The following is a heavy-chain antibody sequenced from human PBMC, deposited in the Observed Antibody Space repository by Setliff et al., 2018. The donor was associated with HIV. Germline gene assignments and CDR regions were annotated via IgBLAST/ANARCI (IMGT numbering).Heavy chain of an antibody. CDR3: ARGRRDCSSGSCYGPYYMDV. D-gene: IGHD2-15*01. V-gene: IGHV3-74*01. CDR2: MNTDERYT. CDR1: GFTFSSYW. J-gene: IGHJ6*03. Sequence: GGSLRLSCAASGFTFSSYWMHWVRQAPGKGLVWVFGMNTDERYTLYADSVKGRFTISRDNAKSTLYLQMNSLRAEDTATYYCARGRRDCSSGSCYGPYYMDVWGKGTTVTVSS.